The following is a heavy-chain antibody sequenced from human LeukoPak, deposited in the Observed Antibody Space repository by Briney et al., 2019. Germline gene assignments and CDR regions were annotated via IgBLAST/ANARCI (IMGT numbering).Heavy chain of an antibody. J-gene: IGHJ6*03. CDR1: GHTFTSYG. CDR3: ARVVTIFGVVIAKNYYYMDV. CDR2: ISAYNGNT. D-gene: IGHD3-3*01. V-gene: IGHV1-18*01. Sequence: ASVKVPCKASGHTFTSYGISWVRQAPGQGLEWMGWISAYNGNTNYAQKLQGRVTMTTDTSTSTAYMELRSLRSDDTAVYYCARVVTIFGVVIAKNYYYMDVWGKGTTVTVSS.